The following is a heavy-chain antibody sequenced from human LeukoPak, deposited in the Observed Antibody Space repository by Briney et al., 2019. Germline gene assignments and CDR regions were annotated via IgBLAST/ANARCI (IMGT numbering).Heavy chain of an antibody. CDR1: GYTFTGYY. Sequence: APVKLSCKASGYTFTGYYMHWVRQAPRHGLEWMGWINPNSGGTNYAQKFQGRVTMTRDTSISTAYMELSRLRSDDTAVYYCARDLDYYDSSGYYSLNYWGQGTLVTVSS. D-gene: IGHD3-22*01. CDR2: INPNSGGT. V-gene: IGHV1-2*02. J-gene: IGHJ4*02. CDR3: ARDLDYYDSSGYYSLNY.